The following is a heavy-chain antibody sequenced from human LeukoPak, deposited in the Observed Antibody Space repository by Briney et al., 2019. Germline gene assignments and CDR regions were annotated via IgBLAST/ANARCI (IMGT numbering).Heavy chain of an antibody. V-gene: IGHV1-69*06. CDR1: GGTFSSYA. CDR2: IIPIFGTA. D-gene: IGHD3-22*01. J-gene: IGHJ5*02. Sequence: SVKVSCKASGGTFSSYAISWVRQAPGQGLEWMGGIIPIFGTANYAQKFQGRVTITADKSTSTAYMELSSLRSEDTAVYYCARANYYDSSGYYFAWGQGTLVTVSS. CDR3: ARANYYDSSGYYFA.